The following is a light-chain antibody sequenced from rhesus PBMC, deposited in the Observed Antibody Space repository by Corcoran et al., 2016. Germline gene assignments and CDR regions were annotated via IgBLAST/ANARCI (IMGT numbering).Light chain of an antibody. V-gene: IGLV2-32*02. CDR1: SSDIGGYNY. Sequence: QAALTKPRSVSGSPGQSVTISCTGTSSDIGGYNYVSWYQQHPGTAPKLMIYEVSKRPSGVSDRFSGSKSGNTASLTISGLQAEDEADYYCSSYAGSNTYIFGAGTRLTVL. J-gene: IGLJ1*01. CDR2: EVS. CDR3: SSYAGSNTYI.